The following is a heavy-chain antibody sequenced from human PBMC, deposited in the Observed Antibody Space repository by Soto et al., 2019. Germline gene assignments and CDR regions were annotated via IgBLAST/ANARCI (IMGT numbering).Heavy chain of an antibody. Sequence: PSETLSLTCTVSSDSIRSGTYYWAWIRQPPGRGLEWIGSLSYLGTTDYNPSLKSRVTISKDASKNQFSLKLTSMTAADTAVYYCATGPYDSGWHDEHLWGQGNLLTXAS. J-gene: IGHJ4*02. CDR1: SDSIRSGTYY. CDR2: LSYLGTT. CDR3: ATGPYDSGWHDEHL. D-gene: IGHD6-19*01. V-gene: IGHV4-39*01.